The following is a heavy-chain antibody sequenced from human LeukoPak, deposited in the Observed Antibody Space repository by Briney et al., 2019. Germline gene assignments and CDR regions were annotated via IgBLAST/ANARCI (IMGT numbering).Heavy chain of an antibody. CDR1: GFTFSSYA. CDR3: APVVVGSTPFDY. J-gene: IGHJ4*02. Sequence: PGESLTLTCAASGFTFSSYAMNWIRQAPGKGLEWVASISGSGGNTYYAAPVKGRITISRDNYKNTLYMQMNELVAEATAVYYVAPVVVGSTPFDYWGQGTLVTVSS. D-gene: IGHD2-2*01. V-gene: IGHV3-23*01. CDR2: ISGSGGNT.